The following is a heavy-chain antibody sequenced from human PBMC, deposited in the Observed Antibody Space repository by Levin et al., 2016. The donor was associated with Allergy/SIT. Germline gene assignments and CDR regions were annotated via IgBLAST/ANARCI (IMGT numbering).Heavy chain of an antibody. D-gene: IGHD6-13*01. CDR2: ISGSGGST. CDR1: GFTFSSYA. Sequence: GESLKISCAASGFTFSSYAMSWVRQAPGKGLEWVSAISGSGGSTYYADSVKGRFTISRDNSKNTLYLQMNSLRAEDTAVYYCAKGAIAGTDYWGQGTLVTVSS. J-gene: IGHJ4*02. V-gene: IGHV3-23*01. CDR3: AKGAIAGTDY.